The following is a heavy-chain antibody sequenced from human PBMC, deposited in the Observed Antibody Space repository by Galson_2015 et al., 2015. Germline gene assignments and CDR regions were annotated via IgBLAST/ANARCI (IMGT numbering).Heavy chain of an antibody. D-gene: IGHD6-13*01. CDR2: ISSSGSTI. V-gene: IGHV3-48*03. CDR3: ASSSSIAAAGFDY. CDR1: GFTFSSYD. Sequence: SLRLSCAASGFTFSSYDMNWVRQAPGKGLEWVSYISSSGSTIYYADSVKGRFTISRDNAKNSLYLQMNSLRAEDTAVYYCASSSSIAAAGFDYLGQGTLVTVSS. J-gene: IGHJ4*02.